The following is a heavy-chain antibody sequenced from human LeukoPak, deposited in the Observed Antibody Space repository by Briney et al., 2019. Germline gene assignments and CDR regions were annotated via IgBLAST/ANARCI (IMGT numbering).Heavy chain of an antibody. D-gene: IGHD2-15*01. J-gene: IGHJ3*02. CDR1: GFNFNTYG. CDR3: AKDLSYSFDI. Sequence: PGGSLSLSFIVSGFNFNTYGFHWFRQAPGKGLEWLAFIGHDGSFKYYADSVRGRFTISRDNSKNTLYLQMNSLRADDTALYRCAKDLSYSFDIWGQGTKVTVSS. V-gene: IGHV3-30*02. CDR2: IGHDGSFK.